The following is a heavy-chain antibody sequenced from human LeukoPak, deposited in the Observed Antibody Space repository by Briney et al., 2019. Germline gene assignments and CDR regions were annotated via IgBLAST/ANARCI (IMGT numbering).Heavy chain of an antibody. V-gene: IGHV4-4*07. CDR2: IYTSGST. D-gene: IGHD3-10*01. Sequence: KTSETLSLTCTVSGGSISSYYWSWIRQLAGKGLEWIGRIYTSGSTNYNPSLKSRVTMSVDTSKNQFSLKLSSVTAADTAVYYCARADDYYGSGSLDYWGQGTLVTVSS. J-gene: IGHJ4*02. CDR3: ARADDYYGSGSLDY. CDR1: GGSISSYY.